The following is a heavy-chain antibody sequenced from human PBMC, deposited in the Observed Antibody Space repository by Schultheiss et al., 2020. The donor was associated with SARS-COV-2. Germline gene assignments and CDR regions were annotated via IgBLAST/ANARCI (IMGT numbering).Heavy chain of an antibody. CDR3: ARGFNDIFRWFDP. D-gene: IGHD3-9*01. CDR1: GFTFSSYW. V-gene: IGHV3-7*04. CDR2: IKQDGSEK. Sequence: GGSLRLSCAASGFTFSSYWMSWVRQAPGKGLEWVANIKQDGSEKYYVDSVKGRFTISRDNAKNSLYLQMNSLRAEDTAVYYCARGFNDIFRWFDPWGQGTLVTVSS. J-gene: IGHJ5*02.